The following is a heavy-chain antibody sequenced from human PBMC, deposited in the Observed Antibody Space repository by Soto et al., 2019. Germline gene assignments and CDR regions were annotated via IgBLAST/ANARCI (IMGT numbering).Heavy chain of an antibody. V-gene: IGHV4-31*03. D-gene: IGHD1-26*01. CDR1: NASITSSGYY. Sequence: QVQLQESGPRLVEASQTLSLKCTVSNASITSSGYYWSWVRQPPGKRLEWIGYIYHSGSTFYSPSLQSRLTTSVDTSKNQFSLTLRSVTAADTAVYHCARMSGTYYVPDYWGQGTLVTVSS. CDR2: IYHSGST. J-gene: IGHJ4*02. CDR3: ARMSGTYYVPDY.